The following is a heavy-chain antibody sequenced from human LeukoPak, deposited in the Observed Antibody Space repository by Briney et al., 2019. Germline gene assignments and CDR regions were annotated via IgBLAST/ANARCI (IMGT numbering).Heavy chain of an antibody. J-gene: IGHJ3*01. CDR2: ISAYNGNT. CDR1: GFIFTSYG. V-gene: IGHV1-18*01. Sequence: GASVKVSCKASGFIFTSYGISWVRHAPGQGLEWMGWISAYNGNTEYEQRFQGRVTVTTDTSTNTAYMDLRSLRSDDTAVYYCTRAGDALDFWGQGTMVTVSS. CDR3: TRAGDALDF.